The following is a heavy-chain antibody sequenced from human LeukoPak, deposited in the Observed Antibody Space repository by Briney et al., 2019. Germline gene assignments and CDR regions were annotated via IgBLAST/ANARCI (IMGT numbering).Heavy chain of an antibody. CDR1: GGTFSSYA. Sequence: ASVKVSCKASGGTFSSYAISWVRQAPGQGLEWMGGIIPIFGTANYAQKFQGRVTITADGSTSTAYMELSSLRSEDTAVYYCARGGYYYDSSGYYPFDYWGQGTLVTVSS. CDR3: ARGGYYYDSSGYYPFDY. D-gene: IGHD3-22*01. V-gene: IGHV1-69*01. J-gene: IGHJ4*02. CDR2: IIPIFGTA.